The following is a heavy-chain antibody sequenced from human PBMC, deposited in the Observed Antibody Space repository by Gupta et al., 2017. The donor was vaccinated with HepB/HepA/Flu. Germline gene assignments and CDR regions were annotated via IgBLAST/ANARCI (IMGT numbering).Heavy chain of an antibody. Sequence: EVQLLDSGGGLVQPGGSLRLSCAASGFTFRTYAMRWVRQAPGKGLEWVSGISSSGDNTYFADSVRGRFTISRDNSKNTLHLQMNSLRAEDTAVYYCAKRVSASNSPFEYWGQGTLVTVSS. CDR1: GFTFRTYA. J-gene: IGHJ4*02. CDR2: ISSSGDNT. V-gene: IGHV3-23*01. D-gene: IGHD3-3*02. CDR3: AKRVSASNSPFEY.